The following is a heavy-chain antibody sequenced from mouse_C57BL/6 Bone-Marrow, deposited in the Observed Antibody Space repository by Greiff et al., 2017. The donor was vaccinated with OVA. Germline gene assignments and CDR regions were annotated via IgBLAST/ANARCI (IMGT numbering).Heavy chain of an antibody. CDR2: ISYSGST. J-gene: IGHJ2*01. Sequence: VQLKESGPGMVKPSQSLSLTCTATGYSITSGYDWHWIRHFPGNKLEWMGYISYSGSTNYNPSLKSRISITHDTSKNHFFLKLNSVTTEDTATYYCARGVLRYYYDDWGTGTTLTVSS. CDR3: ARGVLRYYYDD. V-gene: IGHV3-1*01. D-gene: IGHD1-1*01. CDR1: GYSITSGYD.